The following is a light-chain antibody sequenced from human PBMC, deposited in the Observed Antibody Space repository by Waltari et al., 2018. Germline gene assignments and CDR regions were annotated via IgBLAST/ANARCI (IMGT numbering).Light chain of an antibody. J-gene: IGKJ1*01. CDR1: QSVFYGGNNKNY. Sequence: DIVLTQSPDSLAVSLGERATINCRSSQSVFYGGNNKNYLAWFQQKPGQPPRLLIYWASTRESGVPDRFSGSGSGTDFTLTINTLQAEDVAVYFCHQHVSTPQTFGQGTKVEIK. V-gene: IGKV4-1*01. CDR2: WAS. CDR3: HQHVSTPQT.